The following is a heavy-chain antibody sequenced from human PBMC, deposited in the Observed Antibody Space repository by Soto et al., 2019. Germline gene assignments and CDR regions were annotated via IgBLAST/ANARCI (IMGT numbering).Heavy chain of an antibody. CDR3: ARSGYFYYYYYMDV. CDR2: IYYSGST. J-gene: IGHJ6*03. D-gene: IGHD3-3*01. CDR1: GGSISSYY. V-gene: IGHV4-59*01. Sequence: SETLSLTCTVSGGSISSYYWSWIRQPPGKGLEWIGYIYYSGSTNYNPSLKSRVTISVDTSKNQFSLKLSSVTAADTAVYYCARSGYFYYYYYMDVWGKGTTVTVSS.